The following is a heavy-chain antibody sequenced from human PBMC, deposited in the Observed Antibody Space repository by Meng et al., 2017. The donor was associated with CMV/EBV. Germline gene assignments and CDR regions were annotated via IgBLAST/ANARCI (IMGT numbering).Heavy chain of an antibody. V-gene: IGHV2-26*01. Sequence: SGPTLVKPPETLTLTCTVSGFPLSNGRMGVSWIRQPPGKALEWLAHIFSNDEKSYSTSLQRRLTISKDTSKSQVVLTMTNMDPVDTATYYCARFVEYSNPKFDYWGQGTLVTVSS. D-gene: IGHD2/OR15-2a*01. J-gene: IGHJ4*02. CDR1: GFPLSNGRMG. CDR2: IFSNDEK. CDR3: ARFVEYSNPKFDY.